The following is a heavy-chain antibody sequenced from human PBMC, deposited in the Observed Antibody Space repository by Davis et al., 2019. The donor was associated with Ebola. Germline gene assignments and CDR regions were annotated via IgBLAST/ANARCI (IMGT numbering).Heavy chain of an antibody. V-gene: IGHV1-18*04. CDR1: GYTSTSYG. CDR2: ISAYNGNT. D-gene: IGHD3-9*01. Sequence: ASVKVSCKASGYTSTSYGISCVRQDPGQGLEWMGWISAYNGNTNYAQKLQDRVTMTADKFTDKVYMDLSSLRYEDTAVYYCVTLDILTAYIPYAMDIWGQGTTVTVS. CDR3: VTLDILTAYIPYAMDI. J-gene: IGHJ6*02.